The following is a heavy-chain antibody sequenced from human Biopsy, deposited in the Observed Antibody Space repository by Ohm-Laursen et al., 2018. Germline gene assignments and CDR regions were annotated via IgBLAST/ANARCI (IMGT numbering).Heavy chain of an antibody. CDR1: GDSISSYY. J-gene: IGHJ6*02. D-gene: IGHD4-11*01. Sequence: GTLSLTCAVSGDSISSYYWSWIRQPPGKGLEWIGHIYYSVMTNYNPSLQSRVSISVDTSRNQVSLTLSSVTAADTAVYYCARDSGILNYGNFKYYHYYGMDVWGQGTKVTVSS. CDR3: ARDSGILNYGNFKYYHYYGMDV. V-gene: IGHV4-59*01. CDR2: IYYSVMT.